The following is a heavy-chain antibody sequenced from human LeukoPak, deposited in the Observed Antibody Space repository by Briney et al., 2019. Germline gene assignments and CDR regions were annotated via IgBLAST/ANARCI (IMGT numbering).Heavy chain of an antibody. J-gene: IGHJ3*02. V-gene: IGHV3-66*01. Sequence: GGSLRLSCAASGFTVSSNYMSWVRQAPGKGLEWVSVIYSGGSTYYADSVKGRFTISRDNSKNTLYLQMNSLRAEDTAVYYCVRVLPYSSGWYSYAFDIWGQGTMVTVSS. D-gene: IGHD6-19*01. CDR2: IYSGGST. CDR3: VRVLPYSSGWYSYAFDI. CDR1: GFTVSSNY.